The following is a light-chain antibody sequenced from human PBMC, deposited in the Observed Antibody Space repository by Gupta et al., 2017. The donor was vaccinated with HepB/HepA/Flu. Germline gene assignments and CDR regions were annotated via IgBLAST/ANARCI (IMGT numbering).Light chain of an antibody. J-gene: IGLJ2*01. CDR3: QSYDSSLSGPVV. V-gene: IGLV1-40*01. Sequence: QSALSQPPSVSGAPGHMVTISCTRRSSNIGAGYDVHWYQQLPGTAPKLLIYGNGNRPSGVPDRFSGSKSGTSASLAITRLQAEDEADYYCQSYDSSLSGPVVFGGGTKLTVL. CDR2: GNG. CDR1: SSNIGAGYD.